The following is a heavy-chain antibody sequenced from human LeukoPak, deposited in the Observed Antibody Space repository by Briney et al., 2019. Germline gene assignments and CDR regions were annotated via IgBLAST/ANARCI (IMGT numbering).Heavy chain of an antibody. J-gene: IGHJ4*02. D-gene: IGHD3-22*01. CDR3: AKGDFYDSSVYPYFDS. CDR1: GFTFSSYA. V-gene: IGHV3-23*01. CDR2: ISGSGSST. Sequence: GGSLRLSCAASGFTFSSYAMSWVRQAPGKGLEWVSSISGSGSSTYYADSVKGRFTISRDNSKNTLYLQMNSLRAKGTAVYYCAKGDFYDSSVYPYFDSCGQGALVTVSS.